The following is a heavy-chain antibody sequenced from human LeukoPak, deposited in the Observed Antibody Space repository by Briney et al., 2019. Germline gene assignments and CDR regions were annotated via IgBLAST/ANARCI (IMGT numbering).Heavy chain of an antibody. J-gene: IGHJ4*02. D-gene: IGHD3-3*01. V-gene: IGHV3-30*04. CDR3: AKSLSFGY. Sequence: GRSLRLSCAASGFTFSSYAMHWVRQAPGKGLEWVAVISYDGSNKYYADSVKGRFTISRDNSKNTLYLQMNSLRAEDTAVYYCAKSLSFGYWGQGTLVTVSS. CDR2: ISYDGSNK. CDR1: GFTFSSYA.